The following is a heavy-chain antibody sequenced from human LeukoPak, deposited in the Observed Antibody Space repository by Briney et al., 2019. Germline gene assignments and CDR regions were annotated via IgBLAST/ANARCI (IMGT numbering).Heavy chain of an antibody. J-gene: IGHJ2*01. Sequence: SETLSLTCTVSGGSISSRTHYWGWIRQPPGKGLEWIASICYSVSTNYNPSLKSRVTISQDTSKNQLSLKLTSVSAADTAVYYCARHPTATTGDTWYFDLWGRGILVTVSS. CDR3: ARHPTATTGDTWYFDL. CDR1: GGSISSRTHY. V-gene: IGHV4-39*01. CDR2: ICYSVST. D-gene: IGHD7-27*01.